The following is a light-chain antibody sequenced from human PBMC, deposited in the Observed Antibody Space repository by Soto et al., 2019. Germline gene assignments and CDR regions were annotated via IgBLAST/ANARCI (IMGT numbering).Light chain of an antibody. J-gene: IGLJ1*01. CDR1: SSDVGGYNY. CDR3: SSYTRTDTLYL. Sequence: QSALTQPASVSGSPGQSITISCTGTSSDVGGYNYVSWYQLHPGKAPKLMIYDVSNRPSGVSSRFSASKSGNTASLTISGLQAEDEADYYCSSYTRTDTLYLFGTGTKLTVL. V-gene: IGLV2-14*01. CDR2: DVS.